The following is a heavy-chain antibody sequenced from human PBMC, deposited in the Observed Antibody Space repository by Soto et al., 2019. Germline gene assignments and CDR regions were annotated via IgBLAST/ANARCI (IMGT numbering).Heavy chain of an antibody. D-gene: IGHD6-19*01. J-gene: IGHJ5*02. CDR2: IYWNDDK. CDR1: GFSLRTSGVG. Sequence: SVPTLVNPTQTLTLTCIFSGFSLRTSGVGVGWIRQPPGKALEWLGFIYWNDDKRYSPSLKSRLTITKDTSKKQVVLTMTNMEPVDTATYYCAKSGSSGWYGWFEPWGQGTLVTVSS. CDR3: AKSGSSGWYGWFEP. V-gene: IGHV2-5*01.